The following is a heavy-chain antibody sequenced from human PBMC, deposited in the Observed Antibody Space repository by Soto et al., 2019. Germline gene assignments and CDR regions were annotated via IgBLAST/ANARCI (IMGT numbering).Heavy chain of an antibody. CDR3: ARGGSLYWYFDL. D-gene: IGHD1-26*01. CDR2: INAGNGNT. CDR1: GYTFTSYA. Sequence: QVQLVQSGAEVKKPGASVKVSCKASGYTFTSYAMHWVRQAPGQRLEWMGWINAGNGNTKYSQKFQGRVTITRDTSASTAYMELSSLRSEDPAVYYCARGGSLYWYFDLWGRGTLVTFSS. J-gene: IGHJ2*01. V-gene: IGHV1-3*01.